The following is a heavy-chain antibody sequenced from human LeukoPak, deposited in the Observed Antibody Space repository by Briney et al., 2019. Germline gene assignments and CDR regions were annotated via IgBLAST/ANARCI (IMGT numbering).Heavy chain of an antibody. CDR1: GGSISNYF. V-gene: IGHV4-59*01. Sequence: SETLSLTCTVSGGSISNYFWSWIRQPPGKGLEWIGFITYSGSTDHNPSLKSRVTISVDASKNQFSLKLSSVTAADTAVYYCARTYGDYEYYFDYWGQGTLVTVSS. J-gene: IGHJ4*02. CDR3: ARTYGDYEYYFDY. CDR2: ITYSGST. D-gene: IGHD4-17*01.